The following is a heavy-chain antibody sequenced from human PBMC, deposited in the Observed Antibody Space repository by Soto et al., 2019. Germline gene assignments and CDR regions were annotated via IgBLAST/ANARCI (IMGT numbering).Heavy chain of an antibody. V-gene: IGHV5-51*01. Sequence: PGESLKISCKGSGYSFTSYLIGWVRQMPGKGLEWMGIIYPGDSDTRYSPSFQGQVTISADKSISTAYLQWSSLKASDTAMYYCARGGLYCSSTGCYNNNWFDPWGQGTLVTVSS. CDR2: IYPGDSDT. D-gene: IGHD2-2*02. J-gene: IGHJ5*02. CDR3: ARGGLYCSSTGCYNNNWFDP. CDR1: GYSFTSYL.